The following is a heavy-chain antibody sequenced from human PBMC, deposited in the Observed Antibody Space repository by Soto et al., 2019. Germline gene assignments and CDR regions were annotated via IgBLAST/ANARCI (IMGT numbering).Heavy chain of an antibody. Sequence: SETLSLTCTVSGGSISSYYRSWIRQPPGKGLEWIGYIYYSGSTNYNPSLKSRVTISVDTSKNQFSLKLSSVTAADTAVYYCAKDIPRTAGMDVWGQGTTVTVSS. CDR1: GGSISSYY. CDR3: AKDIPRTAGMDV. D-gene: IGHD5-18*01. J-gene: IGHJ6*02. V-gene: IGHV4-59*01. CDR2: IYYSGST.